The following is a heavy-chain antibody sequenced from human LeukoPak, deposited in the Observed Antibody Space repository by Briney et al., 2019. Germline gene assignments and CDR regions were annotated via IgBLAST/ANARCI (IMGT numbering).Heavy chain of an antibody. D-gene: IGHD3-10*01. CDR1: GFTFDDYA. CDR2: INWNSDII. Sequence: GGSLRLSCAASGFTFDDYAMHLGRQAPGKGLEWGSGINWNSDIIVYADSVKGRFTISRDNAKISLYLQINSLRPADTALYYCAKGRLIDFYYSYMDVWGKGTTVTISS. J-gene: IGHJ6*03. CDR3: AKGRLIDFYYSYMDV. V-gene: IGHV3-9*01.